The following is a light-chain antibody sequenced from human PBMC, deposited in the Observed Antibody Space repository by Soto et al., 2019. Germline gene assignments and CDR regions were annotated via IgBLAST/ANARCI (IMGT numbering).Light chain of an antibody. J-gene: IGKJ1*01. CDR3: QQYGSSPLT. CDR1: QTVRNNY. Sequence: EFVLTQSPGTLSLSPGERATLSCRASQTVRNNYLAWYQQKPGQAPRLLIYTASSRATGIPDRFSGSGSGTDFTLTISRLEPEDFAVYYCQQYGSSPLTFGQGTKVDNK. CDR2: TAS. V-gene: IGKV3-20*01.